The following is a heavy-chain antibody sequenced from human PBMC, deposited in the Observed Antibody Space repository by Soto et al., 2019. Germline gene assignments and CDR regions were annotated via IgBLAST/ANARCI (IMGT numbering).Heavy chain of an antibody. J-gene: IGHJ6*02. D-gene: IGHD3-9*01. Sequence: SETLSLTCTVSGDSITSSSHYWSWIRQPPGKGLEWIGYIYYSGSTYYNPSLKSRVTISVDTSKNQFSLKLSSVTAADTAVYYCARDHYVYDILTGYGYYYGMDVWGQGTTVTVSS. CDR2: IYYSGST. CDR3: ARDHYVYDILTGYGYYYGMDV. CDR1: GDSITSSSHY. V-gene: IGHV4-30-4*01.